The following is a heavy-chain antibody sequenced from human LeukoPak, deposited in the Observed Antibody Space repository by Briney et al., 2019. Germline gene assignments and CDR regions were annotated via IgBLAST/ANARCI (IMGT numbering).Heavy chain of an antibody. D-gene: IGHD3-10*01. CDR3: AREGAYGSGSYKH. J-gene: IGHJ4*02. Sequence: PGGSLRLSCAVSGSSVRGNYMSWVRQAPGRGLQWVSIIYSGESTNYADSVKGRFTISRDHSKNTLYLQMNRLRAEDTAVYYCAREGAYGSGSYKHWGQGTLVTVAS. V-gene: IGHV3-53*01. CDR1: GSSVRGNY. CDR2: IYSGEST.